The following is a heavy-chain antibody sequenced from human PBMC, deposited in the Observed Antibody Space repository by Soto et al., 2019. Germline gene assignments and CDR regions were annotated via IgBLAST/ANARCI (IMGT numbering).Heavy chain of an antibody. V-gene: IGHV4-30-4*01. J-gene: IGHJ3*02. CDR1: GGSISSGDYY. Sequence: SETLSLTCTVSGGSISSGDYYWSWIRQPPGKGLEWIGYIYYSGSTYYNPSLKSRVTISVDTSKNQFSLKLSSVTAADTAVYYCASWNWADDAFDIWGQGTMVTVSS. D-gene: IGHD1-7*01. CDR2: IYYSGST. CDR3: ASWNWADDAFDI.